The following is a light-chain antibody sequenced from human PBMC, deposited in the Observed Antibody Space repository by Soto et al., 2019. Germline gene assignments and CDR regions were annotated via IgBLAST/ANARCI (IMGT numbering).Light chain of an antibody. V-gene: IGKV3-20*01. CDR2: AAS. CDR1: ESISSSY. CDR3: HNYADSPHT. Sequence: EIVLTQSPGTLSLSPGEGATLSCRASESISSSYLAWYQQRPGQSPRLLIYAASSRAAGIPDRFSGSGSGADFTLTISRLEPEDFAVYYCHNYADSPHTFGQGTKLEIK. J-gene: IGKJ2*01.